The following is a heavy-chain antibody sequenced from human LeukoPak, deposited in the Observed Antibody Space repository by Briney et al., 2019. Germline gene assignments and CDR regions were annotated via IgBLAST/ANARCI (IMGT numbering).Heavy chain of an antibody. CDR3: ARAVAGIIRYYYYMDV. CDR1: GGSIAGTSFY. Sequence: SQTLSLTCTVSGGSIAGTSFYWSWIRQPPGKGLEWIGEINHSGSTNYNPSLKSRVTISVDTSKNQFSLKLSSVTAADTAVYYCARAVAGIIRYYYYMDVWGKGTTVTVSS. V-gene: IGHV4-39*07. D-gene: IGHD6-19*01. J-gene: IGHJ6*03. CDR2: INHSGST.